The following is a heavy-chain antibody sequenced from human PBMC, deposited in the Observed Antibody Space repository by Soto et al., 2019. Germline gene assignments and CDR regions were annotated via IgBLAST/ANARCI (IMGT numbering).Heavy chain of an antibody. CDR3: ARRITMVRGPYYYYGMDV. Sequence: QPGGSLRLSCDASGFTFSSHVMTWVRQSPGKGLEWVAFISSTSSTKNYADSVKGRFTISRDNTKNSLYLQMSSLRDEDTAVYYCARRITMVRGPYYYYGMDVWGQGTTVTVSS. V-gene: IGHV3-48*02. CDR2: ISSTSSTK. J-gene: IGHJ6*02. CDR1: GFTFSSHV. D-gene: IGHD3-10*01.